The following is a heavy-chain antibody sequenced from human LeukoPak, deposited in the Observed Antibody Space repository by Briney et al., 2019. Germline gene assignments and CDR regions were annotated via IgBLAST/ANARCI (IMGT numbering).Heavy chain of an antibody. CDR3: AKEDSSSSGWQGALDY. D-gene: IGHD6-19*01. CDR1: GFTFSTYA. V-gene: IGHV3-23*01. CDR2: ISGSGGST. J-gene: IGHJ4*02. Sequence: GGSLRLSCAASGFTFSTYAMSWARQAPGKGLEWVSGISGSGGSTYYAGSVKGRFTISRDNSKNTLYLQMNSLRAEDTAVYYCAKEDSSSSGWQGALDYWGQGTLVTVSS.